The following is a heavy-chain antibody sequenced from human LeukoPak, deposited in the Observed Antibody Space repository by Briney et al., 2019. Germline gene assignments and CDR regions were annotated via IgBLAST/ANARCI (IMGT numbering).Heavy chain of an antibody. CDR3: AGPPNCGGDCYYFQH. Sequence: GGSLRLSCAASGFTVSSNYMGWVRQAPGKGLEWVSVIYSGGSTYYADSVKGRFTISRHNSKNTLYLQMNSLRAEDTAVYYCAGPPNCGGDCYYFQHWGQGTLVTVSS. CDR1: GFTVSSNY. V-gene: IGHV3-53*04. CDR2: IYSGGST. D-gene: IGHD2-21*02. J-gene: IGHJ1*01.